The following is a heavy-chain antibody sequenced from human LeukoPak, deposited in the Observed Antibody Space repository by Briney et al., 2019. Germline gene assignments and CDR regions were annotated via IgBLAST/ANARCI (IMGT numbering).Heavy chain of an antibody. CDR1: GGTFSSYA. CDR2: IIPILGIA. D-gene: IGHD2-2*02. CDR3: ARDPRAPYPEFVY. Sequence: GASVKVSCKASGGTFSSYAISWVRQAPGQGLEWMGRIIPILGIANYAQKFQGRVTTTADKSTSTAYMELSSLRSEDTAVYYCARDPRAPYPEFVYWGQGTLVTVSS. V-gene: IGHV1-69*04. J-gene: IGHJ4*02.